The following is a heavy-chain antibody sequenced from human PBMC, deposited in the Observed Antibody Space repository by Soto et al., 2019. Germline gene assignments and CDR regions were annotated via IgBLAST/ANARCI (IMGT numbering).Heavy chain of an antibody. V-gene: IGHV1-69*12. J-gene: IGHJ3*02. CDR1: GGTFSSYA. CDR3: AREQLGYCISTSCYTTAHDAFDI. Sequence: QVQLVQSGAEVKKPGSSVKVSCKASGGTFSSYAISWVRQAPGQGLEWMGGIIPILGTANYAQKFQGRVTITADESTSTAYMELSSLRSEDTAVYYCAREQLGYCISTSCYTTAHDAFDIWGQGTMVTVSS. D-gene: IGHD2-2*02. CDR2: IIPILGTA.